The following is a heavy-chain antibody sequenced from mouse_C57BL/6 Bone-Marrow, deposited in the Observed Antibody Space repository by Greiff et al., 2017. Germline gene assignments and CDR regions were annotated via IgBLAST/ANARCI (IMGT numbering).Heavy chain of an antibody. CDR1: GFTFSSYA. CDR2: ISSGGDYI. CDR3: TRNPPYGSRPQEYAMDY. V-gene: IGHV5-9-1*02. J-gene: IGHJ4*01. D-gene: IGHD1-1*01. Sequence: EVQGVESGEGLVKPGGSLKLSCAASGFTFSSYAMSWVRQTPEKRLEWVAYISSGGDYIYYADTVKGRFTISRDNARNTLYLQMSSLKYEDTDMYYCTRNPPYGSRPQEYAMDYWGQGTSVTVSS.